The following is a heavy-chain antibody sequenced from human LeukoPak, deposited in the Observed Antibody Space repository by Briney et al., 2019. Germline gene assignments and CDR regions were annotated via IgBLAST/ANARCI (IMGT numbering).Heavy chain of an antibody. V-gene: IGHV3-74*01. Sequence: GGSLRLSCGASGFTFSSYWMHWVRQAPGKGLVWVSRINSDGSSTSYADSVKGRFTISRDNAKHTLYLQMNSLRAEDTAVYYCASTGGVRFANWFDPWGQGTLVTVSS. CDR3: ASTGGVRFANWFDP. CDR2: INSDGSST. J-gene: IGHJ5*02. CDR1: GFTFSSYW. D-gene: IGHD3-3*01.